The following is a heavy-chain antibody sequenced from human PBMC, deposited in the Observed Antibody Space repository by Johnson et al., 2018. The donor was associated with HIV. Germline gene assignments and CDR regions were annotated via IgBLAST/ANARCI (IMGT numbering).Heavy chain of an antibody. CDR2: IYSGGST. D-gene: IGHD3-16*01. J-gene: IGHJ3*01. V-gene: IGHV3-66*02. CDR3: AKPPSMGADAFDV. Sequence: VLLVESGGGAVRPGGSLRLSCAASGFTVSTNYMSWVRQAPGKGLEWVSVIYSGGSTYYADSVKGRFTISRDNSKNTLYLQMNSLRAEDSALYYCAKPPSMGADAFDVWGQGTMVTVSS. CDR1: GFTVSTNY.